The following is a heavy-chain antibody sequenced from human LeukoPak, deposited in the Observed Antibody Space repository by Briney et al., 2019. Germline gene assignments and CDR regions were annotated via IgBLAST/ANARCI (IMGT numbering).Heavy chain of an antibody. Sequence: KASETPSLTCTVSGGSISSHYWSWIRQAPGKGLEWIGYLFYGGGTTYNSSLKSRVTISVDSSKNQFSLKVRSVTAADTAVYYCARGTTTAAFNWFDPWGQGTLVTVSS. D-gene: IGHD4-11*01. CDR3: ARGTTTAAFNWFDP. J-gene: IGHJ5*02. V-gene: IGHV4-59*11. CDR1: GGSISSHY. CDR2: LFYGGGT.